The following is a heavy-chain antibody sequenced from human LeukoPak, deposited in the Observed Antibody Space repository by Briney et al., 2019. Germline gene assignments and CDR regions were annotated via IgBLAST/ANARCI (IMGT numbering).Heavy chain of an antibody. J-gene: IGHJ4*02. CDR2: IYYSGST. Sequence: PSQTLSLTCTVSGGSISSGDYHWSWIRQPPGKGLEWIGYIYYSGSTYYNPSLKSRVTISVDTSKNQFSLKLSSVTAADTAVYYCARNGGNSGVLFGYWGQGTLVTVSS. CDR1: GGSISSGDYH. CDR3: ARNGGNSGVLFGY. D-gene: IGHD4-23*01. V-gene: IGHV4-30-4*01.